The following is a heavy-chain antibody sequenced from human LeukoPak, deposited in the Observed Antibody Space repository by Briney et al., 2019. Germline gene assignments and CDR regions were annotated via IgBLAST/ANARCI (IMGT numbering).Heavy chain of an antibody. V-gene: IGHV5-51*01. CDR2: IHPGDSDT. CDR3: ARQRGGCSGGSCTGMDV. D-gene: IGHD2-15*01. CDR1: GYSFTSYW. J-gene: IGHJ6*04. Sequence: GESLKISCKGSGYSFTSYWIGWVRQMPGKGLEWMGIIHPGDSDTRNSPSFKGQVTFSVDKSISTAYLQWSSLKASDTAVYYCARQRGGCSGGSCTGMDVWGKGTTVTVSS.